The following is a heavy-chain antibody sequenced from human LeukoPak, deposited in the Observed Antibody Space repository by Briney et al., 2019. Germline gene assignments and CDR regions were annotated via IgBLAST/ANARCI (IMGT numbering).Heavy chain of an antibody. CDR3: ARHKGYSGYDYPYYFDY. J-gene: IGHJ4*02. CDR1: GGSISSYY. D-gene: IGHD5-12*01. CDR2: IYTSGST. V-gene: IGHV4-4*09. Sequence: SETLSLTCTVSGGSISSYYWSWIRQPPGKGLEWIGYIYTSGSTNYNPSLKSRVTISVDTPKNQFSLKLSSVTAADTAVYYCARHKGYSGYDYPYYFDYWGQGTLVTVSS.